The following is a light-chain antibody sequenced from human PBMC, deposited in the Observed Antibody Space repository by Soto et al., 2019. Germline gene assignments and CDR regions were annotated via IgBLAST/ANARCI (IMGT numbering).Light chain of an antibody. J-gene: IGLJ2*01. V-gene: IGLV2-14*01. CDR2: EVS. Sequence: QSVLTQPASVSGSPGQSITISCTGTSSDVGAYNFVSWYQQHPGKAPKLIFYEVSNRPPGLSDGFSGSKSGTTASLTISGLQAEDEADYFCSSYTTNKTLLFGGGTQLTVL. CDR3: SSYTTNKTLL. CDR1: SSDVGAYNF.